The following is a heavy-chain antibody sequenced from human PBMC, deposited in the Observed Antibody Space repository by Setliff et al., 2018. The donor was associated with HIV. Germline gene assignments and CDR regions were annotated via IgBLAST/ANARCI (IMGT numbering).Heavy chain of an antibody. CDR1: GDSVSSSNRVA. J-gene: IGHJ3*02. Sequence: PSQTLSLTCAISGDSVSSSNRVAWNWIRQSPSGGLEWLGRTYYSSKWYTDYAMSVKGRIIINPDTSKNRFSLQLNSVTPEDTAVYYCVRGNVSAFDIWGQGTMVTVSS. CDR3: VRGNVSAFDI. CDR2: TYYSSKWYT. V-gene: IGHV6-1*01. D-gene: IGHD2-15*01.